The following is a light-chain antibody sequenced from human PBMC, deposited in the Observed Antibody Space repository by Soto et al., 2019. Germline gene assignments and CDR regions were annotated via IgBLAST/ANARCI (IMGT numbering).Light chain of an antibody. V-gene: IGLV2-23*01. CDR1: SSDIGGYNS. Sequence: QSALTQSPSASGSPGQSVTISCTGTSSDIGGYNSVSWYQQHPGKAPKVMIYEGSKRPSGVSNRFSGSKSGNTASLTISGLQAEDEADYYCCSYAGSSTWVFGGGTKVTVL. J-gene: IGLJ3*02. CDR3: CSYAGSSTWV. CDR2: EGS.